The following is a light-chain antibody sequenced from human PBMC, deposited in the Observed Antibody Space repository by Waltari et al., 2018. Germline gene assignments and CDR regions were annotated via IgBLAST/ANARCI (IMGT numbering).Light chain of an antibody. CDR1: QSVSSY. J-gene: IGKJ2*01. V-gene: IGKV3-11*01. CDR2: DAS. CDR3: QQRSTWPPVT. Sequence: PGERATLSCRASQSVSSYLAWYQQKPGQAPRLLIYDASTRATGIPARFSGLGSGTEFALTISSLEPQDSAVYYCQQRSTWPPVTFGQGTKLEIK.